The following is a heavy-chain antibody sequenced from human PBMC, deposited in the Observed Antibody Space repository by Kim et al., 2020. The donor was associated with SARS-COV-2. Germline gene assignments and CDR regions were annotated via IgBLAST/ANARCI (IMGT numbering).Heavy chain of an antibody. J-gene: IGHJ4*02. D-gene: IGHD6-19*01. Sequence: GGSLRLSCAASGFTFDDYAIQWVRQVPGKGLEWVSLISRDGGEIKYADSVKGRFTFSRDNSKKSVYLQMNSLRREDTALYYCVRGQQWLIKNWGQGTQVTVSA. CDR2: ISRDGGEI. CDR3: VRGQQWLIKN. CDR1: GFTFDDYA. V-gene: IGHV3-43*02.